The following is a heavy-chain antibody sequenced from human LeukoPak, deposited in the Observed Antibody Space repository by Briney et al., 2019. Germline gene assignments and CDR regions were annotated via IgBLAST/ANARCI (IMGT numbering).Heavy chain of an antibody. CDR1: GGSISSYY. CDR2: IYYSGST. V-gene: IGHV4-59*01. Sequence: PSETLSLTCTVSGGSISSYYWSWIRQPPGKGLEWIGYIYYSGSTNYNPSLKSRVTISVDTSKNQFSLKLSSVTAADTAVYYCARDTGGSYHYWGQGTLDTVSS. J-gene: IGHJ4*02. D-gene: IGHD1-26*01. CDR3: ARDTGGSYHY.